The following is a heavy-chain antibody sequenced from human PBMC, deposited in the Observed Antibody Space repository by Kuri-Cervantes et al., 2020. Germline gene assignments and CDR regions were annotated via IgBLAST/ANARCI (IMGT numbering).Heavy chain of an antibody. CDR1: GGSFSGYY. J-gene: IGHJ4*02. CDR3: SGGGY. V-gene: IGHV4-59*03. Sequence: ESLKISCAVYGGSFSGYYWSWIRQPPGKGLEWIGEISYSGDTKYNPSLDSRVTISADTSKNQFSLKLTFVTAADTAMYFCSGGGYWGQGTLVTVSS. CDR2: ISYSGDT.